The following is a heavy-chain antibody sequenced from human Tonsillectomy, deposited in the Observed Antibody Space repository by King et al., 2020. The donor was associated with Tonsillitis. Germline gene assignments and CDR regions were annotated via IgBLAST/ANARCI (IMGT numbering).Heavy chain of an antibody. D-gene: IGHD6-13*01. J-gene: IGHJ4*02. CDR1: GFTFRSYE. Sequence: VQLVESGGGLVQPGGSLRLSCAASGFTFRSYEMNWVRQAPGKGLKGVSYIISSGSTIYYADSVKGRFTISRDNAKNSLYLQMNSLRAEDTAVYYCARGPRTVAAAGLSVGYWGQGTLVTVSS. CDR3: ARGPRTVAAAGLSVGY. CDR2: IISSGSTI. V-gene: IGHV3-48*03.